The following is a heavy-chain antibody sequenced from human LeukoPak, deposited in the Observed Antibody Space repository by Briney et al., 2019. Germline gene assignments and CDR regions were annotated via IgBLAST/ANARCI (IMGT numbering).Heavy chain of an antibody. D-gene: IGHD5-18*01. CDR2: IKQDGSEK. CDR1: GFTFSSYW. Sequence: GGSLRLSCAASGFTFSSYWMTWVRQAPGKGLEWVANIKQDGSEKNYVDFVKGRFTISRDNAKNSLYLQMNSLRVEDTALYYCARGGTRVYSPSDYWGQGTRVTVSS. V-gene: IGHV3-7*01. J-gene: IGHJ4*02. CDR3: ARGGTRVYSPSDY.